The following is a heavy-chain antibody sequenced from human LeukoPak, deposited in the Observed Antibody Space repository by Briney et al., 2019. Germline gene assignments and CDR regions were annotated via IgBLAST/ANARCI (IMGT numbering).Heavy chain of an antibody. J-gene: IGHJ6*03. Sequence: SETLSLTCAVYGGSFSGYYWSWIRQPPGKGLEWIGEINHSGSTNYNPSLKSRVTISVDTSKNQFSLKLSSVTAADTAVYYCARLVPAARGLLYCYYYYMDVWGKGTTVTVSS. V-gene: IGHV4-34*01. CDR2: INHSGST. CDR1: GGSFSGYY. CDR3: ARLVPAARGLLYCYYYYMDV. D-gene: IGHD2-2*01.